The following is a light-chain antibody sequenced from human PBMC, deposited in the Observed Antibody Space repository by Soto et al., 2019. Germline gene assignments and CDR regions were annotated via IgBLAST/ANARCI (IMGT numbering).Light chain of an antibody. CDR3: CSFAGRKTWV. V-gene: IGLV8-61*01. J-gene: IGLJ3*02. CDR2: NTT. CDR1: SGSVSTSYY. Sequence: QTVVTQEPSFSVSPGGTVILTCGLTSGSVSTSYYPSWYQQSPGLAPRTLIYNTTTRSSGVPDRFSGSKSVNTASLTISGLRAEDEADYFCCSFAGRKTWVFGGGTKVTVL.